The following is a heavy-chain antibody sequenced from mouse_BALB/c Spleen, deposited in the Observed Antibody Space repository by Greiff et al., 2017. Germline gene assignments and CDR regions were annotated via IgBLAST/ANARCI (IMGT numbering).Heavy chain of an antibody. V-gene: IGHV1-7*01. CDR2: INPSTGYT. Sequence: QVQLQQSGAELAKPGASVKMSCKASGYTFTSYWMHWVKQRPGQGLEWIGYINPSTGYTEYNQKFKDKATLTADKSSSTAYMQLSSLTSEDSAVYYCAREGVSFFAYWGQGTLVTVSA. CDR1: GYTFTSYW. J-gene: IGHJ3*01. CDR3: AREGVSFFAY.